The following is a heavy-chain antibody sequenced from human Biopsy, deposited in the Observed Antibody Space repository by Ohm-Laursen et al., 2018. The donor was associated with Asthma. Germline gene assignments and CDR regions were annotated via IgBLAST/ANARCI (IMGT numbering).Heavy chain of an antibody. Sequence: SQTLSLTCIVSGDSVSSGDYYWTWIRQPPRKGLEWLGYISSAGNVFYTPSLKRRLTIQLDTSSNKFSLKLTSLSAADTALYYCARGGSGGKVYYFDSWGLGTLVTVSS. CDR1: GDSVSSGDYY. CDR2: ISSAGNV. CDR3: ARGGSGGKVYYFDS. D-gene: IGHD2-15*01. J-gene: IGHJ4*02. V-gene: IGHV4-30-4*01.